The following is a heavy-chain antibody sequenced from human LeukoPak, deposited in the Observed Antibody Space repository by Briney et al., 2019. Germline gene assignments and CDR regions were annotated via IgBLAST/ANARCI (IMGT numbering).Heavy chain of an antibody. Sequence: SETLSLTCTVSGGSVSSGSYYWSWIRQPPGKGLEWIGYIYYSGSTNHNPSLKSRVTISVDTSKNQFSLKLSSVTAADTAVYYCARDTYYYDSSGYYYVFDYWGQGTLVTVSS. CDR3: ARDTYYYDSSGYYYVFDY. V-gene: IGHV4-61*01. D-gene: IGHD3-22*01. CDR1: GGSVSSGSYY. J-gene: IGHJ4*02. CDR2: IYYSGST.